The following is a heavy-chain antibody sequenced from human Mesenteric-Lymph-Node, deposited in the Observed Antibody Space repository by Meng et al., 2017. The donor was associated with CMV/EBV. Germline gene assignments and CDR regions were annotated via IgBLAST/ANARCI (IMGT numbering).Heavy chain of an antibody. Sequence: AASGLPYSIYAMLWVRQATEKGLDYVSALSSNGGSTYYANSVKGRFTISRDNSKNTLYLQMGSLRAEDTAVYYCAKDGRDWFVYFELWGRGTLVTVSS. CDR3: AKDGRDWFVYFEL. D-gene: IGHD3-9*01. J-gene: IGHJ2*01. CDR2: LSSNGGST. V-gene: IGHV3-64*01. CDR1: GLPYSIYA.